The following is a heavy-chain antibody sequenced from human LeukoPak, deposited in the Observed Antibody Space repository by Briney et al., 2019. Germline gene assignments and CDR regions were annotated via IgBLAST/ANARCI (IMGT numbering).Heavy chain of an antibody. Sequence: KPSETLSLTCAVHGGSFSGYYWSWIRQPPGKGLEWIGEINHSGSTNYNPSLKSRVTISVDTSKNQFSLKLSSVTAADTAVYYCARGLGSWKYWGQGTLVTVSS. CDR3: ARGLGSWKY. D-gene: IGHD6-13*01. CDR2: INHSGST. J-gene: IGHJ4*02. CDR1: GGSFSGYY. V-gene: IGHV4-34*01.